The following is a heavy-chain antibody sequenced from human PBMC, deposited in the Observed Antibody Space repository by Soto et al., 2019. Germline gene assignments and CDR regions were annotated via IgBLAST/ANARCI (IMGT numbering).Heavy chain of an antibody. CDR2: IYYSGST. CDR1: GASISSYY. CDR3: ASHVNWNDVNSYFYAMDL. Sequence: SETLSLTCTVSGASISSYYWSWIRQPPGKGLEWIGYIYYSGSTNYNPSLTLRFTISVATSKNPFSLTLSSVTAADTAVYYCASHVNWNDVNSYFYAMDLRGPLPTSTLSS. D-gene: IGHD1-1*01. J-gene: IGHJ6*02. V-gene: IGHV4-59*08.